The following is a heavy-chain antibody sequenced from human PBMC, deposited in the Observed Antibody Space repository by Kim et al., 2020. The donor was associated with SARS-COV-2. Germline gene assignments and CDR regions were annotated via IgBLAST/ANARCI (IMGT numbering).Heavy chain of an antibody. V-gene: IGHV3-23*05. D-gene: IGHD3-22*01. Sequence: GGSLRLSCAASGFTFSRRAMSWVRQVPGKGLEWIASVNNNNNPYYADSVKGRFTVSRDITKDTLYLQMNSLRADDTALYYCAKDHPSSGRPTFYSCGQGT. J-gene: IGHJ4*02. CDR3: AKDHPSSGRPTFYS. CDR1: GFTFSRRA. CDR2: VNNNNNP.